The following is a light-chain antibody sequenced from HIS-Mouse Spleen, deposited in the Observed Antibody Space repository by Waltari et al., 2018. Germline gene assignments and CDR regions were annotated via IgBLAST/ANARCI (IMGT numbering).Light chain of an antibody. J-gene: IGKJ1*01. CDR1: QGISSY. V-gene: IGKV1-9*01. CDR2: AAS. Sequence: DIQLTQSPSFLSASVGDRVTLTCRASQGISSYLAWNQQKPGKAPKHLIYAASTLQSGVPSRFSGSGSGTEFTLTISSLQPEEFATYYCQQLNSYPPTFGQGTKVEIK. CDR3: QQLNSYPPT.